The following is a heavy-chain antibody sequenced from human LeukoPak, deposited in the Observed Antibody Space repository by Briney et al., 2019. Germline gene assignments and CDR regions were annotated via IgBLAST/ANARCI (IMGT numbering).Heavy chain of an antibody. D-gene: IGHD3-3*01. V-gene: IGHV3-23*01. CDR2: ISVSGGRT. J-gene: IGHJ6*04. CDR3: AKWSYCYDGMDV. Sequence: GGSLRLSCAASGFTLISYAMSGGRQAPGEGLEWVSDISVSGGRTYSADSVKGRFTISRDNSKNTLYLQMNTLRAEDTAVYNCAKWSYCYDGMDVWGKGTTVTVSS. CDR1: GFTLISYA.